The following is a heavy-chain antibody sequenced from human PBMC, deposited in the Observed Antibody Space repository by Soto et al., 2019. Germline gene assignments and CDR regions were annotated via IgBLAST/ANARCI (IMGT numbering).Heavy chain of an antibody. Sequence: SVKVSCKASGGTFSSYAISWVRQAPGQGLEWMGGIIPIFGTANYAQKFQGRVTITADKSTSTAYMELSSLRSEDTAVYYCAREEAAARPRGYYYGMDVWGQGTTVTVSS. CDR1: GGTFSSYA. D-gene: IGHD6-13*01. CDR2: IIPIFGTA. V-gene: IGHV1-69*06. J-gene: IGHJ6*02. CDR3: AREEAAARPRGYYYGMDV.